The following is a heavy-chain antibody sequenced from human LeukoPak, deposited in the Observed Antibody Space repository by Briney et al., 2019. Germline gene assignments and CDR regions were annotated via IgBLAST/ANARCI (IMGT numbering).Heavy chain of an antibody. Sequence: PSQTLSLTCTVSGGSISSGSYYWSWIRHPAGKGLEWIGRIYTSGSTNYNPSLKSRVTISVDTSKNQFSLKLSSVTAADTAVYHCARDAEVYYYGMDVWGQGTTVTVSS. CDR1: GGSISSGSYY. CDR2: IYTSGST. J-gene: IGHJ6*02. V-gene: IGHV4-61*02. CDR3: ARDAEVYYYGMDV.